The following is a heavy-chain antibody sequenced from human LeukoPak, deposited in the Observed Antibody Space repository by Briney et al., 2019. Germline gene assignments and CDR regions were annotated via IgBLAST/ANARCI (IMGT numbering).Heavy chain of an antibody. J-gene: IGHJ6*02. V-gene: IGHV3-7*03. CDR1: GFTFSSYW. D-gene: IGHD3-16*01. Sequence: GGSLRLSCAASGFTFSSYWMNWARQAPGKGLEWVASINHNGNVNYYVDSVKGRFTISRDSAKNSQYLQMSNLRAEDTAVYFCARGGGLDVWGQGATVTVSS. CDR3: ARGGGLDV. CDR2: INHNGNVN.